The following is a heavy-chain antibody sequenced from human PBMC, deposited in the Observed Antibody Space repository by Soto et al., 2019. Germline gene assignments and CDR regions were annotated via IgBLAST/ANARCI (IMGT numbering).Heavy chain of an antibody. CDR3: ARDRYSSGWYDFDY. J-gene: IGHJ4*02. V-gene: IGHV3-33*01. D-gene: IGHD6-19*01. CDR2: IWYDGSNK. CDR1: GFTFSSYG. Sequence: QVQLVESGGGVVQPGRSLRLSCAASGFTFSSYGMHWVRQAPGKGLEWVAVIWYDGSNKYYADSVKGRFTISRDNSKNTLSLQMNSLRGEDTAVYYCARDRYSSGWYDFDYWGQGTLVTVS.